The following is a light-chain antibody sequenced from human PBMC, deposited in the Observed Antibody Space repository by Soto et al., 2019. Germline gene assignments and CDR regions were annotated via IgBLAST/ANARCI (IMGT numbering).Light chain of an antibody. Sequence: QSALTQPASVSGSPGQSISISCTGTSSDVGAYNFVSWYQQHPGKAPKLMIYEVSNRPSGFSSRFSGSKSGNTASLTISGLQAEDDADYYCSSYTSSSTLVFGSGTKLTVL. V-gene: IGLV2-14*01. CDR1: SSDVGAYNF. J-gene: IGLJ1*01. CDR3: SSYTSSSTLV. CDR2: EVS.